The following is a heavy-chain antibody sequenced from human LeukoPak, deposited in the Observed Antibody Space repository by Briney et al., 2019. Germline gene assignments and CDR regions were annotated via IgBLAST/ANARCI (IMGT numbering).Heavy chain of an antibody. CDR1: GDSVSSNSAA. D-gene: IGHD2-21*02. CDR3: ARDTAYCGGDCYAFDY. V-gene: IGHV6-1*01. J-gene: IGHJ4*02. Sequence: HSQTLSLTYAISGDSVSSNSAAWNWIRQSPSRGLEWLGRTYYRSKWYNDYAVSVKSRITINPDTSKNQFSLQLNSVTPEDTAVYYCARDTAYCGGDCYAFDYWGQGTLVTVSS. CDR2: TYYRSKWYN.